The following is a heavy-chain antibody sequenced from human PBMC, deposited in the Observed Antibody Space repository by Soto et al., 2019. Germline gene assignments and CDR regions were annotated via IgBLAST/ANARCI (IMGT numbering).Heavy chain of an antibody. CDR1: GDSISSGGLS. CDR3: ARGKRSKTATAGTGWFDP. D-gene: IGHD6-13*01. J-gene: IGHJ5*02. CDR2: IYYPGLT. Sequence: QLQLQESGSGLLKPSQTLSLNCSVSGDSISSGGLSWNWLRQSPGRGLEWIGYIYYPGLTYYNPSLKGRVSMSLDPSENQVSLSLSSVTAADSAVYYCARGKRSKTATAGTGWFDPWGPGTLVTVSS. V-gene: IGHV4-30-2*06.